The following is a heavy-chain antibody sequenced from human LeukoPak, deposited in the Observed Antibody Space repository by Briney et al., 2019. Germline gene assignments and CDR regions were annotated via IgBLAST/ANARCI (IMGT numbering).Heavy chain of an antibody. Sequence: GGSLRLSCAASGFTFRNYWMSWVRQTPGEALEWVANIKQDGGEIYYLDSVKGRFTISRDNAKNSLYLQMNSLRAEDTAVYYCARSPPYCGGDCYLEKGSNYYFDYWDQGTLVTVSS. CDR1: GFTFRNYW. CDR3: ARSPPYCGGDCYLEKGSNYYFDY. V-gene: IGHV3-7*01. D-gene: IGHD2-21*01. CDR2: IKQDGGEI. J-gene: IGHJ4*02.